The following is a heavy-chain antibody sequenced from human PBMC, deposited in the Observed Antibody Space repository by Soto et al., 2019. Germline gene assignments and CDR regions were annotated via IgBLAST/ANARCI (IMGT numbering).Heavy chain of an antibody. CDR1: GFTFSSYG. V-gene: IGHV3-33*01. CDR2: IWYDGSNK. D-gene: IGHD3-22*01. Sequence: QVQLVESGGGVVQPGRSLRLSCAASGFTFSSYGMHWVRQAPGKGLEWVAVIWYDGSNKYYADSVKGRFTISRDNSKNTLYLQMNGLRAEDTAVYYCARNYYDSSGYYYAAGYWGQGTLVTVSS. CDR3: ARNYYDSSGYYYAAGY. J-gene: IGHJ4*02.